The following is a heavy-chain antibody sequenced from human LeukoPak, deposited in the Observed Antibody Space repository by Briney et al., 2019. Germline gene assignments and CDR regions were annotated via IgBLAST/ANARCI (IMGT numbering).Heavy chain of an antibody. CDR1: GYTFTGYQ. V-gene: IGHV1-2*02. Sequence: ASVKVSCKASGYTFTGYQIHWVRQAPGQGLEWMGWINPNTGATNYAQQFQGRVSMTSDTSIATAYMELSRLTSDDTAVYYCARDYYDSGTYSTDPWGQGTLVTVSS. CDR3: ARDYYDSGTYSTDP. D-gene: IGHD3-10*01. CDR2: INPNTGAT. J-gene: IGHJ5*02.